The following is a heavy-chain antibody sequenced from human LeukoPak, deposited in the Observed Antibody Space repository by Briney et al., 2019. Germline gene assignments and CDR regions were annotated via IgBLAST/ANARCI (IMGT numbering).Heavy chain of an antibody. Sequence: PGGSLRLSCAASGFTFSSYAMSWVRQAPGKGLEWVSAISGSGGSTYYADSVKGQFIISRDNSENTLYLQMNSLRADDTAVYYCAKGSITEGYLRHDYWGQGTLVTVSS. CDR1: GFTFSSYA. J-gene: IGHJ4*02. CDR3: AKGSITEGYLRHDY. V-gene: IGHV3-23*01. D-gene: IGHD4-17*01. CDR2: ISGSGGST.